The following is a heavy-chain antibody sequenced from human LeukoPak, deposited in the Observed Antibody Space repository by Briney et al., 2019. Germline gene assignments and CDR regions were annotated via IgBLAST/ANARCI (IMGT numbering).Heavy chain of an antibody. J-gene: IGHJ1*01. V-gene: IGHV5-10-1*01. CDR2: IDPSDSYT. CDR1: GYSFTSYW. Sequence: GESLKISCKGSGYSFTSYWISWVRQMSGKGLEWMGRIDPSDSYTNYSPSFQGHVTISADKSISTAYLQWSSLKASDTAMYYCARATYYYDSSGYYLAEYFQHWGQGTLVTVSS. CDR3: ARATYYYDSSGYYLAEYFQH. D-gene: IGHD3-22*01.